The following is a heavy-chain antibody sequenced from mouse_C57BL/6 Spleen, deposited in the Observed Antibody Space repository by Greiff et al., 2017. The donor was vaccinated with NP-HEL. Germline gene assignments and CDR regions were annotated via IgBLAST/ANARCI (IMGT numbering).Heavy chain of an antibody. J-gene: IGHJ2*01. CDR3: ARETAQSFDY. D-gene: IGHD3-2*02. CDR2: IHPHSGST. Sequence: QVQLQQPGAELVKPGASVKLSCKASGYTFTSYWMPWVKQRPGQGLEWIGMIHPHSGSTNYNEKFKSKATLTVDKSSSTAYMQISSLTSEDSAVYYCARETAQSFDYWGQGTTLTVSS. CDR1: GYTFTSYW. V-gene: IGHV1-64*01.